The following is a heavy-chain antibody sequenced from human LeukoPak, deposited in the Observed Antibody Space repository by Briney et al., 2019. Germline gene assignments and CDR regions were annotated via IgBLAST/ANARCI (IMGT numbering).Heavy chain of an antibody. CDR2: ISGSGGST. CDR1: GFTFSSYA. Sequence: PGGSLRLSCAASGFTFSSYAMSWVRQAPGKGLEWVSAISGSGGSTYYADSVKGRSTISRDNSKNTLYLQMNSLRAEDTAVYYCAKDLGTYSRGWLVYWGQGTLVTVSS. V-gene: IGHV3-23*01. D-gene: IGHD6-19*01. J-gene: IGHJ4*02. CDR3: AKDLGTYSRGWLVY.